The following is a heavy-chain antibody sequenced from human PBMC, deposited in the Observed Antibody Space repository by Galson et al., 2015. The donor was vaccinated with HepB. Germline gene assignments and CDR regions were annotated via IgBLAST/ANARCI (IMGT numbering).Heavy chain of an antibody. V-gene: IGHV3-74*03. CDR3: ARGVVDYSYYQV. D-gene: IGHD5-12*01. J-gene: IGHJ1*01. CDR1: GFTFRSYW. Sequence: SLRLSCAASGFTFRSYWMHWVRQVPGRGLVWVSRIDTDGSDTVYADSVKGRFTISRDNARNTLSLQMNSLRAEDTAVYYCARGVVDYSYYQVWGQGTLVTVSS. CDR2: IDTDGSDT.